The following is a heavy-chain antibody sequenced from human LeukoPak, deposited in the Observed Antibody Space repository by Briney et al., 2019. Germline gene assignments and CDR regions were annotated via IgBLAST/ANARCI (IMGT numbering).Heavy chain of an antibody. J-gene: IGHJ4*02. Sequence: GGSLRLSCAASGFTFSSYTMNWVRQPPGKGLEWVSNIGTSSTTIYYADSVKGRFTISRDNAKNSLYLQMNSLRAEDTAVYYCAKGYYFDSSGYPYYFDYWGQGTLVTVSS. V-gene: IGHV3-48*01. CDR2: IGTSSTTI. D-gene: IGHD3-22*01. CDR3: AKGYYFDSSGYPYYFDY. CDR1: GFTFSSYT.